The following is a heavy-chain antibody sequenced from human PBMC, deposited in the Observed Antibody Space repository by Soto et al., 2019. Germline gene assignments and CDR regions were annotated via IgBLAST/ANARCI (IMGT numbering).Heavy chain of an antibody. V-gene: IGHV4-39*01. J-gene: IGHJ6*03. CDR2: IYYSGST. CDR3: ARHYSGYDRDYYYYMDV. CDR1: GGSISSSSYY. Sequence: SETLSLTCTVSGGSISSSSYYWGWIRQPPGKGLEWIGSIYYSGSTYYNPSLKSRVTISVDTSKNQFSLKLSSVTAADTAVYYCARHYSGYDRDYYYYMDVWGKGTTVTVSS. D-gene: IGHD5-12*01.